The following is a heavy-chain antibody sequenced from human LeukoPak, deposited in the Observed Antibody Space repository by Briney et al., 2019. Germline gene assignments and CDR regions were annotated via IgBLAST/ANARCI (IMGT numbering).Heavy chain of an antibody. Sequence: SETLSLTCTVSGGSISSYHWGWIRQPPGKGLEWIGYSYYSGSTNYNPSLRRRVTISVAKSKNRCCPKLSSVTAADTAVYYCARLYQWNNSYYGMDVWGQGTTVTVSS. V-gene: IGHV4-59*08. D-gene: IGHD1/OR15-1a*01. J-gene: IGHJ6*02. CDR1: GGSISSYH. CDR2: SYYSGST. CDR3: ARLYQWNNSYYGMDV.